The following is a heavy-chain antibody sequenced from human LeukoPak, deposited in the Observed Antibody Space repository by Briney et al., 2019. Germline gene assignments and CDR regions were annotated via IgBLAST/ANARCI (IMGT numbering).Heavy chain of an antibody. V-gene: IGHV4-34*01. Sequence: PSETLSLTCAVYGGSFSGYYWSWIRQPPGKGLGWIGEINHSGSTNYNPSLKSRVTISVDTSKNQFSLKLSSVTAADTAVYYCARGRRSGWGYCSGGSCYGTAVYYYGMDVWGQGTTVTVSS. J-gene: IGHJ6*02. CDR2: INHSGST. CDR3: ARGRRSGWGYCSGGSCYGTAVYYYGMDV. CDR1: GGSFSGYY. D-gene: IGHD2-15*01.